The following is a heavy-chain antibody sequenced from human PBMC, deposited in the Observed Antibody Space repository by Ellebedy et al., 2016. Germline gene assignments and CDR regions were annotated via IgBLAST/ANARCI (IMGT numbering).Heavy chain of an antibody. J-gene: IGHJ6*02. D-gene: IGHD2/OR15-2a*01. CDR1: GGSISSTNW. V-gene: IGHV4-4*02. CDR2: IYHSGST. Sequence: SETLSLTCAVSGGSISSTNWSSWVREPPGQGLEWIGEIYHSGSTNYNLSLKSRVTISVDKSKNQFSLKLSSVTAADTAVYYCATNIGYRNYYYYGMDVWGQGTTVTVSS. CDR3: ATNIGYRNYYYYGMDV.